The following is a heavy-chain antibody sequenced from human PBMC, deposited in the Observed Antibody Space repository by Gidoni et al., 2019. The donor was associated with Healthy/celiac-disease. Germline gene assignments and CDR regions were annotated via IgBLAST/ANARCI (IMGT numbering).Heavy chain of an antibody. Sequence: QVQLVQSGAEVKKPGASVKVSCKASGYTFTGYYMHWVRQAPGQGLEWMGWINPNSGGTNYAQKFQGWVTMTRDTSISTAYMELSRLRSDDTAVYYCARGGYSYGFGLSAFDIWGQGTMVTVSS. V-gene: IGHV1-2*04. D-gene: IGHD5-18*01. CDR3: ARGGYSYGFGLSAFDI. J-gene: IGHJ3*02. CDR2: INPNSGGT. CDR1: GYTFTGYY.